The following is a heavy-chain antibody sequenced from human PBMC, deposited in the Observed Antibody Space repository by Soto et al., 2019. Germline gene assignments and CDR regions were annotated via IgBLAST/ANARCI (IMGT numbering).Heavy chain of an antibody. D-gene: IGHD4-17*01. CDR2: FDPEDGET. J-gene: IGHJ5*02. Sequence: SVKVSCKVSGYTLTELSMHWVRQAPGKGLEWMGGFDPEDGETIYAQKFQGRVTMTEDTSTDTAYMELSSLRSEDTAVYYCATVGDYGVSYPLAWGQGTLVTVSS. CDR1: GYTLTELS. CDR3: ATVGDYGVSYPLA. V-gene: IGHV1-24*01.